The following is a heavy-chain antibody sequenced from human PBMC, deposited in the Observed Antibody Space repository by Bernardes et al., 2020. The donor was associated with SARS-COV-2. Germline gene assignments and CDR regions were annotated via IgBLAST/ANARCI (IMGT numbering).Heavy chain of an antibody. CDR1: GFVFSNYD. CDR3: ARARVGADAFDV. Sequence: GGSLRLSCEASGFVFSNYDIHWVRQRTGKGLEWVSGIRVAGDTFYVGSVKGRFTISRDSTKNSLSLQMNNLRDGDTAVYFCARARVGADAFDVWGQGTKVIVSS. J-gene: IGHJ3*01. D-gene: IGHD1-26*01. CDR2: IRVAGDT. V-gene: IGHV3-13*01.